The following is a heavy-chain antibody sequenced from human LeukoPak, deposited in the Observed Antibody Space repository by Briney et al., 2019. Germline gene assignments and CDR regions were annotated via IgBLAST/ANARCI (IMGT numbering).Heavy chain of an antibody. CDR3: TIDQAGYSSGWYKVWWSYYGMDV. J-gene: IGHJ6*02. CDR1: GFTFSNAW. V-gene: IGHV3-15*07. CDR2: IKSKTDGGTT. Sequence: GGSLRLSCAASGFTFSNAWMNWVRQAPGKGLEWVGRIKSKTDGGTTDYAAPVKGRFTISRDDSKNTLYLQMNSLKTEDTAVYYCTIDQAGYSSGWYKVWWSYYGMDVWGQGTTVTVSS. D-gene: IGHD6-19*01.